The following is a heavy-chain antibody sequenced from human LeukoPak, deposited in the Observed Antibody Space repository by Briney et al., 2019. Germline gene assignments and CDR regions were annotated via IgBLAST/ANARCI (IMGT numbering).Heavy chain of an antibody. CDR1: GGSISSYY. CDR2: IYYSGST. CDR3: ARGRGSTVTNDY. Sequence: SETLSLTCTVSGGSISSYYWSWIRQPPGKGLEWIGYIYYSGSTNYNPSLKSRVTISVDTSKNQFSLKLSSVTAADTAVYYCARGRGSTVTNDYWGRGTLVTVSS. J-gene: IGHJ4*02. D-gene: IGHD4-17*01. V-gene: IGHV4-59*01.